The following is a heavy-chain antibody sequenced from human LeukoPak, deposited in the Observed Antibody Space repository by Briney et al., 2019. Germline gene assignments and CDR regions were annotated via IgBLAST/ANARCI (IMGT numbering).Heavy chain of an antibody. CDR1: GGSISSSSYY. D-gene: IGHD6-13*01. CDR3: ARQPYSSSWPYYYYGMDV. V-gene: IGHV4-39*01. Sequence: SETLSLTCTVSGGSISSSSYYWGWIRQPPGKWLEWIGSIYYSGSTYYNPSLKSRVTISVDTSKNQFSLKLSSVTAADTAVYYCARQPYSSSWPYYYYGMDVWGQGTTVTVSS. J-gene: IGHJ6*02. CDR2: IYYSGST.